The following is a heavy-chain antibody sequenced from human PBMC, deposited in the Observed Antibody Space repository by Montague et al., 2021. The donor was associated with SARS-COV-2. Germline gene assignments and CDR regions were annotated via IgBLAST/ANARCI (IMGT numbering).Heavy chain of an antibody. Sequence: TLSLTCTVSGGSSSRGSYYWSWSPQPSGKVPVWIRMIYTSGSTNYNPSLKSRVTISVDTSKNQFSLKLNSVTAADTAVYYCARDLAPYYGSGSYYNPIDAFDIWGQGTMVTVFS. CDR3: ARDLAPYYGSGSYYNPIDAFDI. D-gene: IGHD3-10*01. V-gene: IGHV4-61*02. CDR1: GGSSSRGSYY. CDR2: IYTSGST. J-gene: IGHJ3*02.